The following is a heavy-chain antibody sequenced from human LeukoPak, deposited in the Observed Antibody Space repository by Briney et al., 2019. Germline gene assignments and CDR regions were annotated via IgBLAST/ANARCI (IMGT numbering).Heavy chain of an antibody. CDR2: FDRGRDGK. CDR1: GFRFSDYY. Sequence: GGSLRLSCAGSGFRFSDYYMAWIRQTPGKGLQRVSFFDRGRDGKAHADSVRGRFTFSRDNDKNSLYLLLNSLTAEDTAVYYCAREVGSSRAFDIWGQGTMVTVSS. V-gene: IGHV3-11*05. J-gene: IGHJ3*02. D-gene: IGHD2-15*01. CDR3: AREVGSSRAFDI.